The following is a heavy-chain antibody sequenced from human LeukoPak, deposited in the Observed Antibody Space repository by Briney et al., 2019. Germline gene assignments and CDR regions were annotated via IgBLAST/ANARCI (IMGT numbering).Heavy chain of an antibody. J-gene: IGHJ4*02. V-gene: IGHV3-23*01. Sequence: GGSLRLSCAASEFTFSIYAMSWVRQAPGKGLEWVSAISGSGGSTSYADSVKGRFTISRDNSKNTLYLQMNSLRAEDTAVYYCARASEWELLPIDYWGQGTLVTVSS. D-gene: IGHD1-26*01. CDR2: ISGSGGST. CDR3: ARASEWELLPIDY. CDR1: EFTFSIYA.